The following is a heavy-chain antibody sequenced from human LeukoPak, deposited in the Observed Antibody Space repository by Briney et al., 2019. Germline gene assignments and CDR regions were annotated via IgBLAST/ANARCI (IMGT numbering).Heavy chain of an antibody. CDR3: ARFVRGTKADC. CDR1: GFAISSNY. V-gene: IGHV3-66*01. D-gene: IGHD3-10*01. J-gene: IGHJ4*02. CDR2: LYSDGTP. Sequence: GGSLRLSCAASGFAISSNYMSWVRQAPGKGLEWVSILYSDGTPYYADSVKGRFTISRDNSKNSLYLQMNSLIAEDTAVYYCARFVRGTKADCWGQGTLVTVST.